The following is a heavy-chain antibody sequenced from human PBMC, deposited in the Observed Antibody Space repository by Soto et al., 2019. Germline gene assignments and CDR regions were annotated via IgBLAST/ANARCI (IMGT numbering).Heavy chain of an antibody. CDR2: IIPIFGTA. Sequence: SVKVSCKASGGTFSSYAISWVRQAPRQGLEWMGGIIPIFGTANYAQKFQGRVTITADESTSTAYMELSSLRSEDTAVYYCARGSMSVYYYDTYNWFDPWGQGTLVTVSS. V-gene: IGHV1-69*13. CDR1: GGTFSSYA. CDR3: ARGSMSVYYYDTYNWFDP. D-gene: IGHD3-22*01. J-gene: IGHJ5*02.